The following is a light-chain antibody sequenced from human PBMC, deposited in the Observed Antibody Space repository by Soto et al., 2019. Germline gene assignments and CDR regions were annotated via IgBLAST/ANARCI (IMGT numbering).Light chain of an antibody. CDR2: EAS. J-gene: IGKJ4*01. Sequence: DIQLTQFPPTLSASVGDRVIITCRTSQDINGWLAWYRQKPGKAPNLLIYEASTLHTGVPSRFSGGGSGTEFTLTISSLQPEDVATYYCQQYSRLPAFGGGTKVEIK. CDR3: QQYSRLPA. CDR1: QDINGW. V-gene: IGKV1-5*03.